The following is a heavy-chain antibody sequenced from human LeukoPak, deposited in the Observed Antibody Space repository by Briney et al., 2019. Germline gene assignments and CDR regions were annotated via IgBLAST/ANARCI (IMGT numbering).Heavy chain of an antibody. V-gene: IGHV1-18*01. CDR3: ARDFSNFSYGTWFDP. J-gene: IGHJ5*02. CDR1: GYTFTRYG. Sequence: GASVKVSCKASGYTFTRYGITWVRQAPGQGLEWMGWISTYNGKTNYAQKVQDRVTMTTDTSMSTVYMELRSLRSDDTALYFCARDFSNFSYGTWFDPWGQGTLVTVSS. D-gene: IGHD1-1*01. CDR2: ISTYNGKT.